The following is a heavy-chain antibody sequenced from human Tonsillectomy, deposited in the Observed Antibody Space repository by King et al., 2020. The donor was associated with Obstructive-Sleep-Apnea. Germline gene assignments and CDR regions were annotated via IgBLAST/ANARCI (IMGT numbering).Heavy chain of an antibody. CDR1: GYSFTSYW. CDR3: ARHYYDFWSGYRNPYYYYGMDV. V-gene: IGHV5-51*01. CDR2: IYPGDSDT. Sequence: DAQLVQSGAEVKKPGESLKISCKGSGYSFTSYWIGWVRQMPGKGLEWMGIIYPGDSDTRYSPSFQGQVTISADKSISTAYLQWSSLEASDTAMYYCARHYYDFWSGYRNPYYYYGMDVWGQGTTVTVSS. D-gene: IGHD3-3*01. J-gene: IGHJ6*02.